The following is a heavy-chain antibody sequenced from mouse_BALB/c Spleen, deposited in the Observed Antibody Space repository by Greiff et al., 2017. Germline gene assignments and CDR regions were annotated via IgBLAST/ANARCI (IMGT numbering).Heavy chain of an antibody. CDR2: IWRGGST. CDR1: GFSLTSYG. V-gene: IGHV2-5-1*01. D-gene: IGHD1-1*01. Sequence: QVQLKESGPSLVQPSQSLSITCTVSGFSLTSYGVHWVRQSPGKGLEWLGVIWRGGSTDYNAAFMSRLSITKDNSKSQVFFKMNSLQADDTAIYYCAKNYYGSSSSFAYWGQGTTLTVSS. J-gene: IGHJ2*01. CDR3: AKNYYGSSSSFAY.